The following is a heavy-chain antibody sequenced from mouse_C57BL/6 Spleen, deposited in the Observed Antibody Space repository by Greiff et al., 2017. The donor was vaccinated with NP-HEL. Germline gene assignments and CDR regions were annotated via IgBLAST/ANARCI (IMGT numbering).Heavy chain of an antibody. CDR2: ISDGGSYT. CDR1: GFTFSSYA. V-gene: IGHV5-4*01. CDR3: ARDRTTVVDWYFEV. Sequence: EVKLVESGGCLVKPGGSLKLSCAASGFTFSSYAMSWVRQTPEKRLEWVATISDGGSYTYYPDNVKGRFTISRDNAKNNLYLQMSHLKSEDTAMYYCARDRTTVVDWYFEVWGTGTTVTVSS. J-gene: IGHJ1*03. D-gene: IGHD1-1*01.